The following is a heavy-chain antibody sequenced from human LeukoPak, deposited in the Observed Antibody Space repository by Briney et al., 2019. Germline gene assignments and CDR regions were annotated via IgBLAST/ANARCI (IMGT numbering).Heavy chain of an antibody. J-gene: IGHJ3*02. V-gene: IGHV1-69*04. CDR2: IIPILGIA. CDR1: GYTFTGYY. Sequence: ASVKVSCKASGYTFTGYYMHWVRQAPGQGLEWMGRIIPILGIANYAQKFQGRVTITADKSTSTAYMELSSLRSEDTAVYYCARGLARYAFDIWGQGTMVTVSS. CDR3: ARGLARYAFDI. D-gene: IGHD3-16*01.